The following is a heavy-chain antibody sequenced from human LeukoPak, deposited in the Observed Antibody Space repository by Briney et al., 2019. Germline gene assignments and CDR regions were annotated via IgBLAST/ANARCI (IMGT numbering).Heavy chain of an antibody. J-gene: IGHJ4*02. Sequence: GGSLRLSCAASRFTFSNYWMSWVRQAPGKGLEWVANINQDGSQKYYVDSVKGRFTVSRDNAKNTLYLQMNNLRAEDTAVYYCATPRGTVATGAVYWGQGTLVTVSS. CDR1: RFTFSNYW. V-gene: IGHV3-7*05. CDR2: INQDGSQK. CDR3: ATPRGTVATGAVY. D-gene: IGHD4-23*01.